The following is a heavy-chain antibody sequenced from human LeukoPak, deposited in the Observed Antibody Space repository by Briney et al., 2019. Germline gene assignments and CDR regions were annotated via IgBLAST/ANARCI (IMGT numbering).Heavy chain of an antibody. CDR2: INSDGSTT. D-gene: IGHD2-2*01. Sequence: GGSLRLSCAASGFTISSYWMHWVRQAPGKGLVWVSRINSDGSTTTYADSVKGRFTISRDNAKNTLYLQMNSLRAEDTAVYYFARRVTAGFHDAFDIWGQGTMVTVSS. CDR3: ARRVTAGFHDAFDI. CDR1: GFTISSYW. J-gene: IGHJ3*02. V-gene: IGHV3-74*01.